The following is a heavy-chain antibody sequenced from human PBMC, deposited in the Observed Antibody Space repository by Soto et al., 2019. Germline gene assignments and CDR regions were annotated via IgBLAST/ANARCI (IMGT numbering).Heavy chain of an antibody. D-gene: IGHD6-13*01. J-gene: IGHJ4*02. CDR3: GAGQYFSDY. CDR2: ISYDGTNK. CDR1: GFSFTNYG. Sequence: QVQLVESGGGEVQPGKSLRLSCAASGFSFTNYGMHWVRQAPGKGLECVALISYDGTNKYYADSVKGRFTISRDNSKNTLYLQMNSLRPEDTAVYYGGAGQYFSDYWGQGTLVSVSS. V-gene: IGHV3-30*03.